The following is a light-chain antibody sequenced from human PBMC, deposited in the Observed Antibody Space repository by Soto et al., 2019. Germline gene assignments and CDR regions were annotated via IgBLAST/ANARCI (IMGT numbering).Light chain of an antibody. CDR2: GAS. Sequence: EIVMTQSPGTLPVSPGERATLSCRASQTVSRHLAWYQQKPGQAPRLLIYGASSRATGIPDRFSGSGSGTDFTLTISRLEPEDFAVYYCHHYETFGQGTKVDIK. CDR3: HHYET. V-gene: IGKV3-20*01. CDR1: QTVSRH. J-gene: IGKJ1*01.